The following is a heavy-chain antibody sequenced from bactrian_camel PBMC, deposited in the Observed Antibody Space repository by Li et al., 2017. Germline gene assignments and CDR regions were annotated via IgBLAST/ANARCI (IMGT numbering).Heavy chain of an antibody. CDR1: GYTYR. J-gene: IGHJ4*01. CDR2: FIYSFGRST. CDR3: AAATTNIGAIFCGRGDARSFNV. Sequence: HVQLVESGGDSVQAGGSLRLSCVVSGYTYRLGWFRRAPGKEREQVAVFIYSFGRSTRYADSVKGRFTISTDDARNTLYLQMDSLKPEDTAIYYCAAATTNIGAIFCGRGDARSFNVWGQGTQVTVS. V-gene: IGHV3-3*01. D-gene: IGHD1*01.